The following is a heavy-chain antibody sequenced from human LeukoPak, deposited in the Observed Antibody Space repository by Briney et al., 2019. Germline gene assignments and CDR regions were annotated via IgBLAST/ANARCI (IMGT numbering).Heavy chain of an antibody. CDR1: GFTFDDYA. Sequence: GGSLRLSCAASGFTFDDYAMHWVRQAPGKGLEWVSGISWNSGSIGYADSVKGRFTISRDNAKNSLYLQMNSLRAEDTALYYCAKDSGHYYGSRSSFDYWGQGTLVTVSS. V-gene: IGHV3-9*01. CDR2: ISWNSGSI. J-gene: IGHJ4*02. D-gene: IGHD3-10*01. CDR3: AKDSGHYYGSRSSFDY.